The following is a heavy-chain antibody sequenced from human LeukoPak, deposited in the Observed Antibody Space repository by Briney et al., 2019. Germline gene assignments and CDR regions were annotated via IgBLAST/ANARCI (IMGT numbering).Heavy chain of an antibody. CDR3: ARGSLNGDYYYYGMDV. CDR2: ISYDGSNK. Sequence: GGSLRLSCAASGFTFSSYGMHWVRQAPGKGLEWAAVISYDGSNKYYADSVKGRFTISRDNSKNTLYLQMNSLRAEDTAVYYCARGSLNGDYYYYGMDVWGQGATVTVSS. J-gene: IGHJ6*02. V-gene: IGHV3-30*03. CDR1: GFTFSSYG. D-gene: IGHD2-8*01.